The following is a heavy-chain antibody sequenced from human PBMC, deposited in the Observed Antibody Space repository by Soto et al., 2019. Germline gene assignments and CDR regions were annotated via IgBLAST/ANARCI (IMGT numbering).Heavy chain of an antibody. CDR2: ISAYNGNT. Sequence: QVQLVQSGAEVKKPGASVKVSCKASGYTFTSYGISWVRQAPGQGLEWMGWISAYNGNTKSAQKLQGRVTMTTDTSTSTAYMALRSLRSDATAVYYCASDLAVGLVDSWGQGTLVTVSS. V-gene: IGHV1-18*01. J-gene: IGHJ4*02. CDR3: ASDLAVGLVDS. CDR1: GYTFTSYG. D-gene: IGHD6-19*01.